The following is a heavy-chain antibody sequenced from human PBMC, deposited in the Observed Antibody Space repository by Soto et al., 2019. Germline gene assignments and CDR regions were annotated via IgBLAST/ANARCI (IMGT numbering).Heavy chain of an antibody. CDR1: GFTFSSYS. D-gene: IGHD3-10*01. V-gene: IGHV3-48*02. J-gene: IGHJ6*04. CDR3: ARVYYGSGSYYTDYYYGMDV. CDR2: ISSSSSTI. Sequence: LRLSCAASGFTFSSYSMNWVRQAPGKGLEWVSYISSSSSTIYYADSVKGRFTISRDNAKNSLYLQMNSLRDEDTAVYYCARVYYGSGSYYTDYYYGMDVWGKGNTVNVSA.